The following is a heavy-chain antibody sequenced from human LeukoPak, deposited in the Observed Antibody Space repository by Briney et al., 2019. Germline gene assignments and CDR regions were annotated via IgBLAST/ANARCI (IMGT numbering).Heavy chain of an antibody. CDR3: TVGALQGAFDI. CDR2: IKSKTDGGTT. J-gene: IGHJ3*02. Sequence: KPGGSLRLSCAASGFTFSNAWMSWVRQAPGKGLEWVGRIKSKTDGGTTDYAAPVKGRFTISRDDSKNTLYLQMNSLKTEDTAVYYCTVGALQGAFDIWGQGTMVTVSS. V-gene: IGHV3-15*01. CDR1: GFTFSNAW. D-gene: IGHD1-26*01.